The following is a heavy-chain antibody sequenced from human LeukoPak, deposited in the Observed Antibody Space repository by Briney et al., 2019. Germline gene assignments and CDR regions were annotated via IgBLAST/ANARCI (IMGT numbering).Heavy chain of an antibody. CDR2: ISGSGGST. Sequence: PGGSLRLSCAASGFTFSSYAMSWVRQAPGKGLEWVSAISGSGGSTYYADSVKGRFTISRDNSKNTLYLQMNSLRAEDTAVYYCTRHDYGDRTRDDYWGQGTLVTVSS. V-gene: IGHV3-23*01. J-gene: IGHJ4*02. CDR3: TRHDYGDRTRDDY. D-gene: IGHD4-17*01. CDR1: GFTFSSYA.